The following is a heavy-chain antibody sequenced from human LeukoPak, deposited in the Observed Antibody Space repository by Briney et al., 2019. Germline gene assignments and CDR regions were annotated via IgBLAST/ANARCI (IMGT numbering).Heavy chain of an antibody. CDR3: AGGIESYGDYGY. J-gene: IGHJ4*02. Sequence: SETLSLTCTVSGGSISGSYWSWIRQPPGKGLEWIAYMYNSGSTNYNPSLKSRVTISIDTSKNQFSLKLSSLTAADTAIYYCAGGIESYGDYGYWGQGILVTVSS. CDR2: MYNSGST. V-gene: IGHV4-59*01. D-gene: IGHD4-17*01. CDR1: GGSISGSY.